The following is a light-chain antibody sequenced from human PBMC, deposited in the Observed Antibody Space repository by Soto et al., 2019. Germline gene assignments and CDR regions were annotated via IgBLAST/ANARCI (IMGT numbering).Light chain of an antibody. CDR3: AAWDDSLSVVV. CDR1: SSNIGSNT. V-gene: IGLV1-44*01. Sequence: QSVLTQSPSASGTPGQTVTISCYGSSSNIGSNTVNWYQQVPGTAPKLLIYSNNQRSSGVPDRFSGSKSGTSGSLAISGLQSEDEADYYCAAWDDSLSVVVTGGGTKLTVL. CDR2: SNN. J-gene: IGLJ2*01.